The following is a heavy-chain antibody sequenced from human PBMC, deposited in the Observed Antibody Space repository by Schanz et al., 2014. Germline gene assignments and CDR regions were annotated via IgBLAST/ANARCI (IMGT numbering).Heavy chain of an antibody. Sequence: VQLVESGGGVVQPGRSLRLSCAASGFTFSSYGMHWVRQAPGKGLEWVSSISSSSNYYYYADSVKGRFTISRDNAKSSLYLQMNSLRDEDTAVYYCAATTILADWGQGTLVAVSS. CDR1: GFTFSSYG. CDR2: ISSSSNYY. D-gene: IGHD3-3*01. J-gene: IGHJ4*02. V-gene: IGHV3-21*01. CDR3: AATTILAD.